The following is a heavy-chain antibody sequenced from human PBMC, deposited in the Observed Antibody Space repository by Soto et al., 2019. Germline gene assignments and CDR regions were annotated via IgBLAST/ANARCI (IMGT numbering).Heavy chain of an antibody. D-gene: IGHD2-15*01. V-gene: IGHV3-21*01. Sequence: GGSLRLSCAASGFTFNNYRMNWVRQAPGKGLEWVSSISRSSTYIYYADSVKGRFTISRDNAKNSLYLQMNSLRAEDTAVYYCARLRLGGNPRAYYYGMDVWGQGTTVTVSS. CDR3: ARLRLGGNPRAYYYGMDV. J-gene: IGHJ6*02. CDR2: ISRSSTYI. CDR1: GFTFNNYR.